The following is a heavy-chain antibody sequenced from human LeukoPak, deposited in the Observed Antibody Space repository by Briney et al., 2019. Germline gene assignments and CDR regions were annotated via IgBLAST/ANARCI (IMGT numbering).Heavy chain of an antibody. CDR1: GGTFSSYA. D-gene: IGHD2-2*02. J-gene: IGHJ4*02. Sequence: ASVKVSCKASGGTFSSYAISWVRQAPGQGLEWMGWISAYNGNTNYAQKLQGRVTMTTDTSTSTAYMELRSLRSDDTAVYYCARGDCSSTSCYIVDYWGQGTLVTVSS. CDR3: ARGDCSSTSCYIVDY. V-gene: IGHV1-18*01. CDR2: ISAYNGNT.